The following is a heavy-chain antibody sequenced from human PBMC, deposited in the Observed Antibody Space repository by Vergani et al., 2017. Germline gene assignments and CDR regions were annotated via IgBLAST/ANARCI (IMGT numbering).Heavy chain of an antibody. CDR2: IDWNDNK. D-gene: IGHD5-12*01. V-gene: IGHV2-70*01. CDR3: ARIRRRGRSGYDIFDS. J-gene: IGHJ4*02. CDR1: GFSILTSEMC. Sequence: QVTLRESGPALVKPTQTLTLTCTFSGFSILTSEMCVSWIRQPPGKALEWLALIDWNDNKYFNTSLKTRLTISKDASKNQVVLTMTNMDPVDTATYYCARIRRRGRSGYDIFDSWGQGTLVTVSS.